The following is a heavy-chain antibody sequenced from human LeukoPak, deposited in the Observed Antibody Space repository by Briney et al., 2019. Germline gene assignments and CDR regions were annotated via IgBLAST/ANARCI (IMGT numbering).Heavy chain of an antibody. CDR3: ARVRRRIVVVSN. CDR1: GGSISSGGYY. J-gene: IGHJ4*02. D-gene: IGHD3-22*01. Sequence: SETLSLTCTVSGGSISSGGYYWSWTRQHPGKGLEWIGYIYYSGSTYYNPSLKSRVTISVDTSKNQFSLKLSSVTAADTAVYYCARVRRRIVVVSNWGQGTLVTVSS. V-gene: IGHV4-31*03. CDR2: IYYSGST.